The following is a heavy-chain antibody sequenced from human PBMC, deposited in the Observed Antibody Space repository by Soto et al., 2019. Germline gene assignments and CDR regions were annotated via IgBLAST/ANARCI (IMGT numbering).Heavy chain of an antibody. CDR1: GGSISSGGYY. Sequence: PSETLSLTCTVSGGSISSGGYYWSWIRQHPGKGLEWIGYIYYSGNAYYNPSLKSRVTILVDTSKNQFSLKVSSVTAADTAVYYCVRDMQLWRLASWGQGTLVTVSS. D-gene: IGHD2-21*01. V-gene: IGHV4-31*03. CDR2: IYYSGNA. CDR3: VRDMQLWRLAS. J-gene: IGHJ4*02.